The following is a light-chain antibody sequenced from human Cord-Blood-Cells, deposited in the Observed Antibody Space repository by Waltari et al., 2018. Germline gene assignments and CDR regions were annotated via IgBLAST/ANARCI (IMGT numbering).Light chain of an antibody. CDR1: RSYVGGLNY. J-gene: IGLJ3*02. CDR3: SSYTSSSTWV. V-gene: IGLV2-14*03. Sequence: QSAPTQPASLSGPPGQSITISCPGPRSYVGGLNYASWYQQHPGKAPKLMIYDVSNRPSGVSNRFSGSKSGNTAALTISGLQAEDEADYYCSSYTSSSTWVFGGGTKLTVL. CDR2: DVS.